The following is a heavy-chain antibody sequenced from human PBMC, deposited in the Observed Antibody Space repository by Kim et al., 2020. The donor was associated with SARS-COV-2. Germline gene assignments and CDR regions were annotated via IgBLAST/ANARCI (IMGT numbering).Heavy chain of an antibody. CDR3: ARTTGDVLLWFGELSSKGYYFDY. D-gene: IGHD3-10*01. Sequence: SETLSLTCTVYGGSISSSSYYWGWIRQPPGKGLEWIGSIYYSGSTYYNPSLKSRVTISVDTSKNQFSLKLSSVTAADTAVYYCARTTGDVLLWFGELSSKGYYFDYWGQGTLVTVSS. V-gene: IGHV4-39*01. CDR2: IYYSGST. J-gene: IGHJ4*02. CDR1: GGSISSSSYY.